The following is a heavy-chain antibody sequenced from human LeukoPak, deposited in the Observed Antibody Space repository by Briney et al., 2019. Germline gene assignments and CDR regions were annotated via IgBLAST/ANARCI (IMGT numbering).Heavy chain of an antibody. CDR2: IYYSGST. Sequence: SETLSLTCTVSGGSISSSSYYWGWIRQPPGKGLEWIGSIYYSGSTYYNPSLKSRVTISVDTAKNQFSLKLSSVTAADTAVYYCARHGRATSPSYYYYMDVWGKGTTVTVSS. CDR1: GGSISSSSYY. J-gene: IGHJ6*03. CDR3: ARHGRATSPSYYYYMDV. V-gene: IGHV4-39*01. D-gene: IGHD5-12*01.